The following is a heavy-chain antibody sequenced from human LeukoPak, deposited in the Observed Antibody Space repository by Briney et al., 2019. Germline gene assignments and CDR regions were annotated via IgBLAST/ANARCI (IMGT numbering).Heavy chain of an antibody. D-gene: IGHD4-17*01. CDR2: IYYSGSI. Sequence: PSETLSLTCTVSGGSISNYYWSWIRQPPGKGLEWIGYIYYSGSINYNPSLKSRVTISVDRSKSQFSLKLTSVTAADTAVYYCARVSSVTTLTYFYALDVWGQGTTVTVSS. V-gene: IGHV4-59*01. CDR3: ARVSSVTTLTYFYALDV. CDR1: GGSISNYY. J-gene: IGHJ6*02.